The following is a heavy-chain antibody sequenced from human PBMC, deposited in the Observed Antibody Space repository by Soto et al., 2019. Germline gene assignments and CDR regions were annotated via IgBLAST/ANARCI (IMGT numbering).Heavy chain of an antibody. D-gene: IGHD6-13*01. V-gene: IGHV4-4*07. CDR1: DGSISTYY. CDR2: IYPSGST. CDR3: ERDRTVAGPSNWIDC. Sequence: PSENLSLTSTVSDGSISTYYWSWIRQSAGKGLEWIGRIYPSGSTNYNPSLKGRVTMLVDTSKNQFSLKLHSVTAADTAVYYCERDRTVAGPSNWIDCWRQRILGTVTS. J-gene: IGHJ5*01.